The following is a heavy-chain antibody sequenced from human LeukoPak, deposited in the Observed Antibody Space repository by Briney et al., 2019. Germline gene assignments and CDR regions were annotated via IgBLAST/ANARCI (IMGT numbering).Heavy chain of an antibody. CDR1: GGTFSSYA. J-gene: IGHJ5*02. CDR2: IIPIFGTA. Sequence: SVKVSCKASGGTFSSYAISWVRQAPGQGLEWMGGIIPIFGTANYAQKFQGRVTITADESTSTAYMELSSLRSEDTAVYYCAGKDNYYGSGSYSSGWFDPWGQGTLVTVSS. V-gene: IGHV1-69*13. CDR3: AGKDNYYGSGSYSSGWFDP. D-gene: IGHD3-10*01.